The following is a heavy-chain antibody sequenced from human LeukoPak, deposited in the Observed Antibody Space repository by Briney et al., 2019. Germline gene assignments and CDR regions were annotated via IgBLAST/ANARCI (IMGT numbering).Heavy chain of an antibody. CDR2: IYYGGST. V-gene: IGHV4-30-4*08. D-gene: IGHD2-2*01. Sequence: SETLSLTCTVSGGSISSGDYYWSWIRQPPGKGLEWIGYIYYGGSTYYNPSLKSRVTISVDTSKNQFSLKLSSVTAADTAVYYCARRSLVPAATTGYYYYYYMDVWGKGTTVTVSS. J-gene: IGHJ6*03. CDR3: ARRSLVPAATTGYYYYYYMDV. CDR1: GGSISSGDYY.